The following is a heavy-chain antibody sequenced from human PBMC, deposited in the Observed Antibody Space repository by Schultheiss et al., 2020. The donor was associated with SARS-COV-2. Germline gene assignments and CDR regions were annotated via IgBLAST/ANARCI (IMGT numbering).Heavy chain of an antibody. CDR2: IIPIFGTA. Sequence: SVKVSCKASGGTFSSYAISWVRQAPGQGLEWMGGIIPIFGTANYAQKFQGRVTITADQSTSTAYMELSSLRSEDMAVYYCATQSPHGDPPHYWGQGTLVTVAS. V-gene: IGHV1-69*13. CDR1: GGTFSSYA. D-gene: IGHD4-17*01. CDR3: ATQSPHGDPPHY. J-gene: IGHJ4*02.